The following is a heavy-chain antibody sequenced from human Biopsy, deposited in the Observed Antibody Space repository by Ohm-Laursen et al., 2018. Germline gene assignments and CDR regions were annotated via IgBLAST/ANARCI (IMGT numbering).Heavy chain of an antibody. J-gene: IGHJ6*02. V-gene: IGHV1-2*02. Sequence: ASVKASCKVSGYTFAGSYLDCARLAPGHGLEWMGWIIPNRGNANYAQSFPGRLTVTRNTSTSTAYMELTSLASDDTAIYYCASVPAYPSIDGYYGLDLWGQGTTVIVSS. CDR1: GYTFAGSY. D-gene: IGHD3-9*01. CDR2: IIPNRGNA. CDR3: ASVPAYPSIDGYYGLDL.